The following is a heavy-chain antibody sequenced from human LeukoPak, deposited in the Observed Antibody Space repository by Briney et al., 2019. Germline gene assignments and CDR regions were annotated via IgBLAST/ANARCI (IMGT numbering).Heavy chain of an antibody. J-gene: IGHJ6*03. V-gene: IGHV3-23*01. CDR3: AKNGDRGAYCSGGTCYPYYYYYMDV. CDR1: PFTFSSYG. D-gene: IGHD2-15*01. CDR2: ISSTGGTT. Sequence: GGSLRLSCAASPFTFSSYGMHWVRQAPGKGLEWVSAISSTGGTTYYAESVKGHFTISRDNSKNTVYLQMNSLSAEDTAVYYCAKNGDRGAYCSGGTCYPYYYYYMDVWGKGTTVTISS.